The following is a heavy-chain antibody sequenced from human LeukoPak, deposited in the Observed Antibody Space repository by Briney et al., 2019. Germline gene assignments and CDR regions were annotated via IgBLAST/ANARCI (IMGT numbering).Heavy chain of an antibody. CDR1: GSTFSSYA. V-gene: IGHV3-30*04. D-gene: IGHD5-12*01. J-gene: IGHJ5*02. CDR3: ARVGNIVATIGEFDP. CDR2: ISYDGSNK. Sequence: GGSLRLSCAASGSTFSSYAMHWVRQAPGKGLEWVAVISYDGSNKYYADSVKGRFTISRDNSKNTLYLQMNSLRAEDTAVYYCARVGNIVATIGEFDPWGQGTLVTVSS.